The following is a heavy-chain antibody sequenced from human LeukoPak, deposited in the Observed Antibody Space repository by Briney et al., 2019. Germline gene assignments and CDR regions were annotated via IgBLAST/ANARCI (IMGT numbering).Heavy chain of an antibody. CDR1: GFTFNSFP. Sequence: GRSLRLSCAASGFTFNSFPMHWVRQAPGKGLEWVAVISHDGNNIYYADPVKGRFTISRDNSKNRLHLQMNSLRTGDTAVYYCARDRDRVGAAYYFDYWGQGTLVTVSS. D-gene: IGHD1-26*01. V-gene: IGHV3-30-3*01. CDR3: ARDRDRVGAAYYFDY. CDR2: ISHDGNNI. J-gene: IGHJ4*02.